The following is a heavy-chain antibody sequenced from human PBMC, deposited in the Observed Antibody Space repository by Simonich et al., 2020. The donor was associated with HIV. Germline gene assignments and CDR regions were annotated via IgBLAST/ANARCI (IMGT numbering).Heavy chain of an antibody. V-gene: IGHV3-48*01. D-gene: IGHD2-21*01. CDR2: ISSSSSSI. CDR1: GFTFSSYS. CDR3: ARDGGDFQH. Sequence: EVQLVESGGGLVQPGGSLRLSCAASGFTFSSYSMNWVRQAPGKGLEGVSYISSSSSSIDYADSVKGRFTISRDNANNSLFLQMNSLRAEDTAVYYCARDGGDFQHWGQGTLVTVSS. J-gene: IGHJ1*01.